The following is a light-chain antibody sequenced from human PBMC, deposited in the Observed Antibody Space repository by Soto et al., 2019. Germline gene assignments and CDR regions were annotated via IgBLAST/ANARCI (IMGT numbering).Light chain of an antibody. Sequence: DIQMTQSPSTLSASLGDRVTLTWRASQSISSWLAWYQQKPGKAPKLLIYKASTLKSGVPSRFRGSGSGTEFTLTISSLQPDDFETYYCQHYNSYSEAFGQGTKVDIK. V-gene: IGKV1-5*03. J-gene: IGKJ1*01. CDR3: QHYNSYSEA. CDR1: QSISSW. CDR2: KAS.